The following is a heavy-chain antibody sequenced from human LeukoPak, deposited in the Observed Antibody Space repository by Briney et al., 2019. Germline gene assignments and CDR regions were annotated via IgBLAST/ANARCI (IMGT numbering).Heavy chain of an antibody. CDR1: GGSISSYY. CDR2: IYYSGST. CDR3: ARHSTVTIFGVVHPYYFDY. Sequence: SETLSLTCTDSGGSISSYYWSWIRQPPGKGLEWIGYIYYSGSTNYNPSLKSRVTISVDTSKNQFSLKLSSVTAADTAVYYCARHSTVTIFGVVHPYYFDYWGQGTLVTVSS. J-gene: IGHJ4*02. D-gene: IGHD3-3*01. V-gene: IGHV4-59*08.